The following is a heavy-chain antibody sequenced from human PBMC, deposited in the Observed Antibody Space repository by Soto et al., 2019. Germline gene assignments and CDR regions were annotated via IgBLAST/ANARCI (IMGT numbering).Heavy chain of an antibody. CDR2: MNPSTGNT. CDR3: ARGRIIVAGGFDP. V-gene: IGHV1-8*01. Sequence: QVQLVQSGAEVKKPGASVKVSCKASGYTFTSYDIIWVRQATGQGLEWMGWMNPSTGNTDSAEKFQGRLTMTRNTYISTVYVELSSLSFEDTAVYYCARGRIIVAGGFDPWGQGTLVTVSS. J-gene: IGHJ5*02. CDR1: GYTFTSYD. D-gene: IGHD6-19*01.